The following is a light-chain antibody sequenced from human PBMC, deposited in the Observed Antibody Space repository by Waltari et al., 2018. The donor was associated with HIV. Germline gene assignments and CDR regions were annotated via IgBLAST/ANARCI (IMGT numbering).Light chain of an antibody. CDR2: STN. CDR1: SGSVSTSYY. J-gene: IGLJ3*02. CDR3: VLFMGNGIWV. Sequence: QTVVTQEPSFSVSPGGTVTLTCGLSSGSVSTSYYLSWYQQTPGQAPPTLSYSTNTRSSGVPDRFSVSILGNKAALTITGAQADDESDYYCVLFMGNGIWVYGGGNKLTVL. V-gene: IGLV8-61*01.